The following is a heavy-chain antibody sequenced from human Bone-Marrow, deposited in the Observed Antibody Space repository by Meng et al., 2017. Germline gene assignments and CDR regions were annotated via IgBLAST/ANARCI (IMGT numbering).Heavy chain of an antibody. J-gene: IGHJ4*02. D-gene: IGHD1-26*01. CDR3: ARVGYSGSRVTSYYFDY. V-gene: IGHV4-31*01. Sequence: VSLQESGSGLVKPAKGLSPTCSVSGDSINSGGYYWSWIRQHPGKGLEWIVYIYYSGSTYYNPSLKSLVTISVDTSKNQFSLKLSSVTAADTAVYYCARVGYSGSRVTSYYFDYWGQGTLVTVSS. CDR1: GDSINSGGYY. CDR2: IYYSGST.